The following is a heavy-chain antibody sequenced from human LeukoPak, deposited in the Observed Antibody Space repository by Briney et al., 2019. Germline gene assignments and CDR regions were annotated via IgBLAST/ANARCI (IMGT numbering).Heavy chain of an antibody. V-gene: IGHV4-39*07. CDR1: GGSISSSSYY. CDR3: ARVPGRYSSREATS. J-gene: IGHJ4*02. Sequence: TSSETLSLTCTVSGGSISSSSYYWGWIRQPPGKGLEWIGSIYYSGSTNYNPSLKSRVTISVDTSKNQFSLKLSSVTAADTAVYYCARVPGRYSSREATSWGQGTLVTVSS. D-gene: IGHD6-13*01. CDR2: IYYSGST.